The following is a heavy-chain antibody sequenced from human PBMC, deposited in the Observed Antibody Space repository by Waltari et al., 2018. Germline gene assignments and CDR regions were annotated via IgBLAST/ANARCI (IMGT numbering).Heavy chain of an antibody. CDR2: IYNSGSP. J-gene: IGHJ3*02. CDR3: ARRDGSGTYYPPNAFDI. CDR1: GYSITNGYY. Sequence: QFQLQESGPGLVKPSETLSLTCGVSGYSITNGYYWGWIRQAPGKGLEWIGSIYNSGSPYYNASLKSRVTISVDTAKSQVSLKLSAVTAADTAVYYCARRDGSGTYYPPNAFDIWGQGTGVTVSS. D-gene: IGHD3-10*01. V-gene: IGHV4-38-2*01.